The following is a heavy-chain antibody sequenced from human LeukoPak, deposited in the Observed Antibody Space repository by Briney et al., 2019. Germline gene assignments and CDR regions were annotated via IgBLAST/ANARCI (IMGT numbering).Heavy chain of an antibody. J-gene: IGHJ5*02. CDR3: ARSLRPHWGYDSLVYWFDP. Sequence: KPSETLSLTCTVSGGSISSYYWSWIRQPPGKGLEWIGYIYYSGSTNYNPSLKSRVTISVDTSKNQFSLKLSSVTAADTAVYYCARSLRPHWGYDSLVYWFDPWGQGTLVTVSS. CDR2: IYYSGST. D-gene: IGHD3-22*01. CDR1: GGSISSYY. V-gene: IGHV4-59*01.